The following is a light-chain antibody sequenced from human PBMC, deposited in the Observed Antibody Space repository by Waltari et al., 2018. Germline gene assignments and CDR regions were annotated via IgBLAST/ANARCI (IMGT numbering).Light chain of an antibody. CDR1: SGHSSYA. Sequence: QPVVTQSSSASASLGASVKLTCTLDSGHSSYAVAWYQLQAEKGPRFLMKINSDGSHSKGDGFADRFSGSSSGAGRFLSISSVQSEDEADYYCQTWGTGFVIFGGGTKLTVL. V-gene: IGLV4-69*02. J-gene: IGLJ2*01. CDR2: INSDGSH. CDR3: QTWGTGFVI.